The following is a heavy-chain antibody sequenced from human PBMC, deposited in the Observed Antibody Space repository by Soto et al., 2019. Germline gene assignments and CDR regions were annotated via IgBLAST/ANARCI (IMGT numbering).Heavy chain of an antibody. CDR3: ARDLYSSSARYSDY. V-gene: IGHV3-21*01. J-gene: IGHJ4*02. D-gene: IGHD6-6*01. Sequence: EVQLVESGGGLVKPGGSLRLSCAASGFTFTSYSMNWVRQAPGKGLEWVSSISSSSSYIYYADSVKGRFTISRDNAKNSLYLQMNSLRAEDTAVYYCARDLYSSSARYSDYWAQGTLVTVSS. CDR2: ISSSSSYI. CDR1: GFTFTSYS.